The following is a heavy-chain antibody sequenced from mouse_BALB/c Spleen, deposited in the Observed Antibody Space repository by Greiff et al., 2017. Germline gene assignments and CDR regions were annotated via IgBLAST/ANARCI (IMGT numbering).Heavy chain of an antibody. CDR2: ISNLAYSI. CDR3: ARDKGYDYDPYAMDY. V-gene: IGHV5-15*02. CDR1: GFTFSDYG. J-gene: IGHJ4*01. D-gene: IGHD2-4*01. Sequence: EVKLQESGGGLVQPGGSRKLSCAASGFTFSDYGMAWVRQAPGKGPEWVAFISNLAYSIYYADTVTGRFTISRENAKNTLYLEMSNLRSEDTAMYYCARDKGYDYDPYAMDYWGQGTSVTVSS.